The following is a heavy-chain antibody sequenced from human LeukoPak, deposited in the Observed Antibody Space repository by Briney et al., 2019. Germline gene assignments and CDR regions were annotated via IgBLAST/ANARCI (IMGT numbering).Heavy chain of an antibody. CDR2: INPSGGST. V-gene: IGHV1-46*01. CDR1: GYTFTSYY. CDR3: ARDRCSGGSCYAPFDY. Sequence: ASEKVSCKASGYTFTSYYMHWVRQAPGQGLEWMGIINPSGGSTSYVQKFQGRVTMTRDTSTSTVYMERGSLRSEDTAVYYCARDRCSGGSCYAPFDYWGQGTLVTVSS. J-gene: IGHJ4*02. D-gene: IGHD2-15*01.